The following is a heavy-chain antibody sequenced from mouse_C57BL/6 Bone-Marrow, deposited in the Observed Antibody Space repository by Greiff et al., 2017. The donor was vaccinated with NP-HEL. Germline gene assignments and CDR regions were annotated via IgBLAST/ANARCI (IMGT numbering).Heavy chain of an antibody. V-gene: IGHV2-9-1*01. D-gene: IGHD2-1*01. CDR2: IWTGGGT. J-gene: IGHJ3*01. CDR3: ATIYHSNHVGFAY. CDR1: GFSLTSYA. Sequence: VQLQQSGPGLVAPSQSLSITCTVSGFSLTSYAISWVRQPPGKGLEWLGVIWTGGGTNYNSALKYRLSISKDNSKSQVFLKMNSLQTDDTASYYCATIYHSNHVGFAYWGQVTLVTVSA.